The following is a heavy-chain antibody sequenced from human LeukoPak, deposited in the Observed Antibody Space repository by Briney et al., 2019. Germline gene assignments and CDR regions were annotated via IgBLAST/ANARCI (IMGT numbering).Heavy chain of an antibody. D-gene: IGHD2-8*02. Sequence: PGGSLRLACTASGFSFSDYYMSWIRQAPGMGLEWISYISSRSTYISDADSVKGRFTISRDNAKNLLFLQMNSLRVEDTALYYCARGGTGAFDYWGQGILVTVSS. CDR1: GFSFSDYY. CDR2: ISSRSTYI. CDR3: ARGGTGAFDY. J-gene: IGHJ4*02. V-gene: IGHV3-11*06.